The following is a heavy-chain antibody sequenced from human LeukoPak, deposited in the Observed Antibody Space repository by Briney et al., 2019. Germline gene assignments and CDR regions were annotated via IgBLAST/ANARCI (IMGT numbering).Heavy chain of an antibody. D-gene: IGHD6-13*01. V-gene: IGHV4-59*01. CDR3: ARVGIAAAHNWFDP. Sequence: PSETLSLTCTVSGGSISSYYWSWIRQPPGKGLEWIGYIYYSGSTNYNPSLKSRVTISVDTSKNQFSPKLSSVTAADTAVYYCARVGIAAAHNWFDPWGQGTLVTVSS. J-gene: IGHJ5*02. CDR1: GGSISSYY. CDR2: IYYSGST.